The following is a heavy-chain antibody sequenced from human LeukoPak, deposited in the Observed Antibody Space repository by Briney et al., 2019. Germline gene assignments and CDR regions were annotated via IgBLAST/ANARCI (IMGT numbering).Heavy chain of an antibody. CDR2: ISSSSSYI. V-gene: IGHV3-21*01. Sequence: GGSLRLSCAASGFTLRSYWMHWVRQAPGKGLEWVSSISSSSSYIYYADSVRGRFTISGDNAKNSLYLQMNSLRAEDTAVYYCARDGAYSGYGHDNWFDPWGQGTLVTVSS. CDR3: ARDGAYSGYGHDNWFDP. CDR1: GFTLRSYW. J-gene: IGHJ5*02. D-gene: IGHD5-12*01.